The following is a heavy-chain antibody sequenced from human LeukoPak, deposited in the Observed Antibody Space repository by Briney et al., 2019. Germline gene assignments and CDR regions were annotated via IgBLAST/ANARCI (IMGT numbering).Heavy chain of an antibody. V-gene: IGHV1-2*02. J-gene: IGHJ6*02. CDR1: GYTFTGYY. CDR3: ARVLDFWSGSTHYSYDTMDV. D-gene: IGHD3-3*01. Sequence: GASVKVSCKASGYTFTGYYMHWVRQAPGQGLEWVGWINPNSGGTNYAQKFQGRVTMTRDTSISTAYMELSSLRSDDTAVYYCARVLDFWSGSTHYSYDTMDVWGQGTTVTVSS. CDR2: INPNSGGT.